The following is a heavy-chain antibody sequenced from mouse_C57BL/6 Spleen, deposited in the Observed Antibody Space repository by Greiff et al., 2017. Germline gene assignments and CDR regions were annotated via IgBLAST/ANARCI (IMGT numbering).Heavy chain of an antibody. Sequence: VQLQQPGAELVRPGSSVKLSCNASGYTFTSYWMDWVKQRPGQGLEWIGNIYPSDSETHYNQKFKDKATLTVDKSSSTAYMQLSSLTSEDSAVYYCARSWDSSGSAWFAYWGQGTLVTVSA. CDR2: IYPSDSET. CDR1: GYTFTSYW. CDR3: ARSWDSSGSAWFAY. J-gene: IGHJ3*01. V-gene: IGHV1-61*01. D-gene: IGHD3-2*02.